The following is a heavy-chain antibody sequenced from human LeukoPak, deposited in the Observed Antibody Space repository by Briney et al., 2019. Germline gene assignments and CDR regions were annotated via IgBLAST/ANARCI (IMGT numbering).Heavy chain of an antibody. V-gene: IGHV1-69*04. CDR1: GGTFSSYA. D-gene: IGHD3-16*02. CDR3: AREHDYVWGSYRLYFDY. J-gene: IGHJ4*02. CDR2: IIPILGIA. Sequence: GASVKVSCKASGGTFSSYAISWVRQAPGQGLEWMGRIIPILGIANYAQKFQGRVTITADKSTSTAYMELSSLRSEDTAVYYCAREHDYVWGSYRLYFDYWGQGTLVTVSS.